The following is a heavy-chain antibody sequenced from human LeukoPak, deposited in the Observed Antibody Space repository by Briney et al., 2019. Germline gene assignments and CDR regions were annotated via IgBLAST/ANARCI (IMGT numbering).Heavy chain of an antibody. CDR1: GFIFSNYA. CDR3: ARDLPGTYGWGIDY. V-gene: IGHV3-64*01. CDR2: ISSNGGST. J-gene: IGHJ4*02. D-gene: IGHD1-26*01. Sequence: GGSLRLSCAASGFIFSNYAMHWVRQAPGKGLESVSVISSNGGSTYYANSVKGRFTISRDNSKKTLYLQMGSLRAEDMAVYYCARDLPGTYGWGIDYWGQGTLVTVSS.